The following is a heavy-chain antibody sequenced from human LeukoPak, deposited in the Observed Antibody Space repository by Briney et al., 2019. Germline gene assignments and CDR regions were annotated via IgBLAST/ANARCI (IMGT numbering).Heavy chain of an antibody. Sequence: SETLSLTCTVSGGSINNFFWNWVRQSPGKGLEWIGYVDHSGNTKYNPSLWGRVTMFVDTSNNQFSLRLTSLTAADTAVYYCARVPWKFEPFDIWGQGTKVTVFS. CDR2: VDHSGNT. D-gene: IGHD1-1*01. CDR1: GGSINNFF. CDR3: ARVPWKFEPFDI. J-gene: IGHJ3*02. V-gene: IGHV4-59*01.